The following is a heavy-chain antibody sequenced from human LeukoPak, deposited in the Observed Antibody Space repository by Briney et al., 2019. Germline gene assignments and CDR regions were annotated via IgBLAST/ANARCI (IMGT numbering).Heavy chain of an antibody. CDR1: GGSFSSYY. V-gene: IGHV4-34*01. CDR2: TIHSGST. Sequence: PSETLSLTCAVYGGSFSSYYWNWIRQPPGKGLEWIGETIHSGSTNYNPSLKSRVTISLDTSKNQFSLRLNSVTAADTAVYYCARGLDPFDAFDIWGQGTMVTVSS. CDR3: ARGLDPFDAFDI. J-gene: IGHJ3*02.